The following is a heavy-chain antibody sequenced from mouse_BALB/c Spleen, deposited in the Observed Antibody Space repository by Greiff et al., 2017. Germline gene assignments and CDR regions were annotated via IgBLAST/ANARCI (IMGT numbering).Heavy chain of an antibody. V-gene: IGHV2-6-7*01. CDR2: IWGDGST. J-gene: IGHJ3*01. Sequence: QVQLKQSGPGLVAPSQSLSITCTVSGFSLPGYGVNWVRQPPGKGLEWLGMIWGDGSTDYNSALKSRLSISKDNSKSQVFLKMNSLQTDDTARYYCARDKGYYYGSSSPFAYWGQGTLVTVSA. D-gene: IGHD1-1*01. CDR1: GFSLPGYG. CDR3: ARDKGYYYGSSSPFAY.